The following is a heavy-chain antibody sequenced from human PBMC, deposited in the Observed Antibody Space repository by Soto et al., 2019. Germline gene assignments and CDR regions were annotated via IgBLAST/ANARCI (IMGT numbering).Heavy chain of an antibody. CDR2: ITASGSAT. CDR1: GFTFRKHA. Sequence: EVQVLESGGALVQPGGSLRLSCAASGFTFRKHAMTWVRQAPGQGLEYVSSITASGSATFYAASVRGRFAISRDTSTSTAYMELRSLRSDDTAVYYCARGRYGDYWGQGALVTVSS. J-gene: IGHJ4*02. D-gene: IGHD1-1*01. CDR3: ARGRYGDY. V-gene: IGHV3-23*01.